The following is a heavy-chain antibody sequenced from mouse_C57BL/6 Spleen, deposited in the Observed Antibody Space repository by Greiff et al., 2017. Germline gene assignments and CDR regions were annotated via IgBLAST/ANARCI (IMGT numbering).Heavy chain of an antibody. CDR1: GFTFSSYA. V-gene: IGHV5-4*01. CDR3: ARDENYDYEEIYYYAMDY. D-gene: IGHD2-4*01. Sequence: EVHLVESGGGLVKPGGSLKLSCAASGFTFSSYAMSWVRQTPEKRLEWVATISDGGSYTYYPDNVKGRFTISRDNAKNNLYLQMSHLKSEDTAMYYCARDENYDYEEIYYYAMDYWGQGTSVTVSS. CDR2: ISDGGSYT. J-gene: IGHJ4*01.